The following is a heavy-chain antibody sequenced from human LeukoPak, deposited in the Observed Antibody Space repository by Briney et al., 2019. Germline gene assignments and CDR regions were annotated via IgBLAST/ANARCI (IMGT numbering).Heavy chain of an antibody. CDR3: ARERGGIGFKGDY. V-gene: IGHV1-18*01. CDR2: ISPHNGDT. CDR1: GYTFTLYG. Sequence: GASVKVSCKASGYTFTLYGISWVRQAPGQGLEWMGWISPHNGDTNYAQKFQGRVTMTTDTSTSTAHMELRSLRSDDTAVFYCARERGGIGFKGDYWGQGTLVTVSS. J-gene: IGHJ4*02. D-gene: IGHD3-16*01.